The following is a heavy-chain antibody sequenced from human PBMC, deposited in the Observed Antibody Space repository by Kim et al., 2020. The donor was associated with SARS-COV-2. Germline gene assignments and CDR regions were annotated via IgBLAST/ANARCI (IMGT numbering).Heavy chain of an antibody. CDR3: ARDYRAMRMFDP. J-gene: IGHJ5*02. CDR1: GFTFSSHW. V-gene: IGHV3-74*01. Sequence: GGSLRLSCAASGFTFSSHWMQWARQAPGKGLEWVSHISKDATAIRYADSVKGRFTVSRDNAKNTLYLQMNSLRVEDTAVYYCARDYRAMRMFDPWCQGTLGPVSS. CDR2: ISKDATAI. D-gene: IGHD4-4*01.